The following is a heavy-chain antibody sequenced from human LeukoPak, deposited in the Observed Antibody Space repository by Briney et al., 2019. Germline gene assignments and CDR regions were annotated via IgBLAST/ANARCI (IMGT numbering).Heavy chain of an antibody. V-gene: IGHV3-48*02. CDR1: EFTFSSYS. J-gene: IGHJ4*02. CDR3: ARGILSGLDY. Sequence: GGSLRLSCAASEFTFSSYSMNWVCQAPGKGLEWVSYISSSSTIYYAGSVKGRFTISRDNAKNSLYLQMNSLRDEDTAVYYCARGILSGLDYWGQGTLVTVSS. D-gene: IGHD2/OR15-2a*01. CDR2: ISSSSTI.